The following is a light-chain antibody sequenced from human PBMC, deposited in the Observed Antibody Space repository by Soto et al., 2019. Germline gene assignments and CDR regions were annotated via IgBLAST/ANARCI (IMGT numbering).Light chain of an antibody. CDR1: SNDVGRYNL. Sequence: QSALTQPASVSGSPEQSITISCTGTSNDVGRYNLVSWYQQHPGKAPKVMIYEATKRPSGVSNRFSGSKSGNTASLTISGLQAEDEADYYCCAYAGSGNVVFGGGTKLIVL. J-gene: IGLJ2*01. V-gene: IGLV2-23*01. CDR3: CAYAGSGNVV. CDR2: EAT.